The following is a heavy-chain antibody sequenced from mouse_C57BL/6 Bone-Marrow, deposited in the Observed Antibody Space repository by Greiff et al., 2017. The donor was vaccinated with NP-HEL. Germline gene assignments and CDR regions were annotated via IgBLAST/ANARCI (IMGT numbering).Heavy chain of an antibody. D-gene: IGHD1-1*01. J-gene: IGHJ3*01. CDR2: IDPSDSYT. Sequence: VKLQQPGAELVKPGASVKLSCKASGYTFTTYWMQWVKQRPGQGLEWIGEIDPSDSYTNYNQKFKGKATLTVDTSSSTAYRQLRSLTSEDSAVYYCARKAYYGRSYEFAYWGQGTLVTVSA. CDR3: ARKAYYGRSYEFAY. V-gene: IGHV1-50*01. CDR1: GYTFTTYW.